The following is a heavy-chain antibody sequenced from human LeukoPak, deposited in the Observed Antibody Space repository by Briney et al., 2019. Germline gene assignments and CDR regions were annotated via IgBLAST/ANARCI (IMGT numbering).Heavy chain of an antibody. V-gene: IGHV1-18*01. Sequence: ASVKVSCKASGYTFTSYGISWVRQAPGQGLEWMGWISAYNGNANYAQKLQGRVTMTTDTSTSTAYMELRSLRSDDTAVYYCARKRVGATPSDYWGQGTLVTVSS. J-gene: IGHJ4*02. CDR1: GYTFTSYG. CDR3: ARKRVGATPSDY. CDR2: ISAYNGNA. D-gene: IGHD1-26*01.